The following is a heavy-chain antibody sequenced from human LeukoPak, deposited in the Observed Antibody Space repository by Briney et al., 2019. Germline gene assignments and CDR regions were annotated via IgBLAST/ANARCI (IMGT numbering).Heavy chain of an antibody. J-gene: IGHJ4*02. Sequence: GGSLRLSCAASGFTFSTYAMNWVRQAPGKGLEWVSVISGSGGSTYYADSVKGRFTISRANFKNTLYLQMNSLRAEDTAVYYCAKDRETTASGTFDYWGQGTLVTVSS. CDR1: GFTFSTYA. D-gene: IGHD6-13*01. CDR2: ISGSGGST. CDR3: AKDRETTASGTFDY. V-gene: IGHV3-23*01.